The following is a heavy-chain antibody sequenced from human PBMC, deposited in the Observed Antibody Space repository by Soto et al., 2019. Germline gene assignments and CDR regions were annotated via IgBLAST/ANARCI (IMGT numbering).Heavy chain of an antibody. CDR2: INHSGST. CDR3: ARGRTMVRLDY. V-gene: IGHV4-34*01. Sequence: SETLSLTCAVYGVSFSGYYWSWIRQPPGEGLEWIGEINHSGSTNYNPSLKSRVTISVDTSKNQFSLKLSSVTAADTAVYYCARGRTMVRLDYWGQGTLVTVSS. D-gene: IGHD3-10*01. CDR1: GVSFSGYY. J-gene: IGHJ4*02.